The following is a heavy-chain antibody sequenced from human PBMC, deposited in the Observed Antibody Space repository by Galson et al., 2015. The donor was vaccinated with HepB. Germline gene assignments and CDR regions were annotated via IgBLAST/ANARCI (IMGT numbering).Heavy chain of an antibody. Sequence: SLRLSCAASGFTFSSYWMSWVRQAPGKGLEWVANIKQDGSEKYYVDSVKGRFTISRDNAKNSLYLQMNSLRAEDTAVYYCASSTYDFWSGSHYGMDVWGQGTTVTVSS. CDR1: GFTFSSYW. V-gene: IGHV3-7*03. J-gene: IGHJ6*02. CDR3: ASSTYDFWSGSHYGMDV. CDR2: IKQDGSEK. D-gene: IGHD3-3*01.